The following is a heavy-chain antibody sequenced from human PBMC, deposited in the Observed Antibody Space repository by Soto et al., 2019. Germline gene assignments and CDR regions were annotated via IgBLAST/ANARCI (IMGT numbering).Heavy chain of an antibody. CDR2: INAGNGNT. CDR3: ARVGAYGDYIPDY. Sequence: ASVKASCKASGYTFTSYAMHWVRQAPGQRLEWMGWINAGNGNTKYSQKFQGRVTITRDTSASTAYMELSSLRSEDTAVYYCARVGAYGDYIPDYWGQGTLVTVSS. D-gene: IGHD4-17*01. J-gene: IGHJ4*02. CDR1: GYTFTSYA. V-gene: IGHV1-3*01.